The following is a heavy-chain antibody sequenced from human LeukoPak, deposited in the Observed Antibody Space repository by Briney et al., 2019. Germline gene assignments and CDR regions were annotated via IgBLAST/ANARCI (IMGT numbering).Heavy chain of an antibody. J-gene: IGHJ5*02. CDR1: GFTFSSYA. D-gene: IGHD2-2*01. CDR3: AKGGGIVVVPAAHWFDP. Sequence: GGSLRLSCAASGFTFSSYAMSWVRQAPGKGLEWVSAISGSGGSTYHADSVKGRFTISRDNSKNTLYLQMNSLRAEDTAVYYCAKGGGIVVVPAAHWFDPWGQGTLVTVSS. V-gene: IGHV3-23*01. CDR2: ISGSGGST.